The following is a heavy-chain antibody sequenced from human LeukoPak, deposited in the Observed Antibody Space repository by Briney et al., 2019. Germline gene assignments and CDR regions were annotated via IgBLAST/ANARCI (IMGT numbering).Heavy chain of an antibody. CDR3: ARLPYDFWSGFPDWYFDL. D-gene: IGHD3-3*01. Sequence: SETLSLTCTVSGGSISSSSYYWGWIRQPPGKGLEWIGSIYYSGSTYYNPSLKSRVTISVDTSKNQFSLKLSSVTAADTAVYYCARLPYDFWSGFPDWYFDLWGRGTLVTVPS. V-gene: IGHV4-39*01. J-gene: IGHJ2*01. CDR2: IYYSGST. CDR1: GGSISSSSYY.